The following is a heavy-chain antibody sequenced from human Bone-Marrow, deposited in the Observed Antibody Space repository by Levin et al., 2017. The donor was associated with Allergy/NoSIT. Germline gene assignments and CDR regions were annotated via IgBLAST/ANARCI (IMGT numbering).Heavy chain of an antibody. V-gene: IGHV1-69*04. J-gene: IGHJ5*02. Sequence: ASVKVSCKASGGTFSSYAISWVRQAPGQGLEWMGRIIPILGIANYAQKFQGRVTITADKSTSTAYMELSSLRSEDTAVYYCARDRGAYDFWSGYSAFGFDPWGQGTLVTVSS. CDR2: IIPILGIA. CDR3: ARDRGAYDFWSGYSAFGFDP. CDR1: GGTFSSYA. D-gene: IGHD3-3*01.